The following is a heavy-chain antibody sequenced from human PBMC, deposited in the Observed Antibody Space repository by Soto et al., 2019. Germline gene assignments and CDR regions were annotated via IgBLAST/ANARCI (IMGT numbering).Heavy chain of an antibody. CDR2: IYYSGST. CDR3: ATSGGGYCSSTSCYWMAFDI. CDR1: GGSISSYY. J-gene: IGHJ3*02. V-gene: IGHV4-59*08. D-gene: IGHD2-2*01. Sequence: SETLSLTCTVSGGSISSYYWSWIRQPPGKGLEWIGYIYYSGSTNYNPSLKSRVTISVDTSKNQFSLKLSSVTAADTAVYYCATSGGGYCSSTSCYWMAFDIWGQGTMVT.